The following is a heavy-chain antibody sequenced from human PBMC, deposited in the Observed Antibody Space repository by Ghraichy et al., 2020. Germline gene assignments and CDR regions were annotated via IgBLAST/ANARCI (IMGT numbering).Heavy chain of an antibody. Sequence: ASVKVSCKASGYTFSNAGISWVRQAPGQGLEWVGWISGNNGDTNYAQKFRGRVTMTADTSTTTVYMELRSLRYDDAAVYYCARERPAVVEALGTLDHWGQGTLVTVSS. V-gene: IGHV1-18*01. J-gene: IGHJ4*02. CDR2: ISGNNGDT. CDR3: ARERPAVVEALGTLDH. D-gene: IGHD4-23*01. CDR1: GYTFSNAG.